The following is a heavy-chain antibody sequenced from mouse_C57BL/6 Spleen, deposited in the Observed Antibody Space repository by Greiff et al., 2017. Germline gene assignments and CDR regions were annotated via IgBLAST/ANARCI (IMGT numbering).Heavy chain of an antibody. D-gene: IGHD1-1*01. CDR1: GFSLSTSGMG. Sequence: QVTLKASGPGILQSSQTLSLTCSFSGFSLSTSGMGVSWIRQPSGKGLEWLAHIYWDDDKRYNPSLKSRLTISKDTSRNQVFLKITSVDTADTATYYCARRGGTTGGYWYFDVWGTGTTVTVSS. CDR2: IYWDDDK. CDR3: ARRGGTTGGYWYFDV. J-gene: IGHJ1*03. V-gene: IGHV8-12*01.